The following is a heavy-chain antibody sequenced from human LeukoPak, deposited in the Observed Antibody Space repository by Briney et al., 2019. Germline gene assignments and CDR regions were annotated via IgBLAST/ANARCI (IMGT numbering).Heavy chain of an antibody. CDR1: GGAISGYY. Sequence: KPSETLSLTCTVSGGAISGYYWSWIRQPAGKGLEWLGRVYSSGSTKYNPSLESRVTMSVDTSKNQFSLRLNFVTVADTAVYYCTRVGSGYDFFDYWGQGTLVTVSS. J-gene: IGHJ4*02. V-gene: IGHV4-4*07. CDR3: TRVGSGYDFFDY. CDR2: VYSSGST. D-gene: IGHD3/OR15-3a*01.